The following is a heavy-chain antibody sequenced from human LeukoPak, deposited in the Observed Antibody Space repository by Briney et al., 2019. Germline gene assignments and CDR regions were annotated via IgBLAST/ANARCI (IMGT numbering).Heavy chain of an antibody. Sequence: QSGGSLRLSCAASGFTFGSYGMHWVRQAPGKGLEWVAFIRYDGSNKYYADSVKGRFTISRDNSKNTLYLQMNSLRAEDAAVYYCARRGYCSSTSCYTPDYWGQGTLVTVSS. CDR1: GFTFGSYG. CDR3: ARRGYCSSTSCYTPDY. J-gene: IGHJ4*02. D-gene: IGHD2-2*02. CDR2: IRYDGSNK. V-gene: IGHV3-30*02.